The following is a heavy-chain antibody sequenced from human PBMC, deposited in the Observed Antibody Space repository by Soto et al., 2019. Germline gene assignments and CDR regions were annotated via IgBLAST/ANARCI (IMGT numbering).Heavy chain of an antibody. J-gene: IGHJ6*02. Sequence: QVQLVESGGGVVQPGRSVRLSCAASGFTFSSYAMHWVRQAPGKGLEWVAVISYDGSNKYYADSVKGRFAISRDNSKNTLYLQMNSLRAEDTAVYYCAREAPGYYYYGMDVWGQATTVTVSS. V-gene: IGHV3-30*09. CDR3: AREAPGYYYYGMDV. CDR1: GFTFSSYA. CDR2: ISYDGSNK.